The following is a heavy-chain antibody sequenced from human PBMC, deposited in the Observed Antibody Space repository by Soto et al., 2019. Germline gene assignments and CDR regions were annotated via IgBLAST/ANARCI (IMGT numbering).Heavy chain of an antibody. J-gene: IGHJ1*01. Sequence: SETLSLTCTVSGGSISSDDYYWSWIRQAPGRGLEWIGYIHSSGSIYYNPSLKSRATMSIDTAGNQLSLKVSSVTVADTAVYYCARYLDGLHDDTSGPFPRPGWGQGTLVTVSS. CDR3: ARYLDGLHDDTSGPFPRPG. V-gene: IGHV4-30-4*01. CDR2: IHSSGSI. CDR1: GGSISSDDYY. D-gene: IGHD3-22*01.